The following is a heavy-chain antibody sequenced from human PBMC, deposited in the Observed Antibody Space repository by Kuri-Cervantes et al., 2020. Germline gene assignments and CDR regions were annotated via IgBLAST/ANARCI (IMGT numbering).Heavy chain of an antibody. V-gene: IGHV3-11*01. J-gene: IGHJ4*02. D-gene: IGHD6-6*01. Sequence: GGSLRLSCAASRFTFSDYYMSWIRQAPGKGLEWVAYISGNGKTIYYGDSVKGRFTISRDNAKKSLYLQMDSLRVEDTALYYCARDSRHARDYWGQGTLVTVSS. CDR1: RFTFSDYY. CDR3: ARDSRHARDY. CDR2: ISGNGKTI.